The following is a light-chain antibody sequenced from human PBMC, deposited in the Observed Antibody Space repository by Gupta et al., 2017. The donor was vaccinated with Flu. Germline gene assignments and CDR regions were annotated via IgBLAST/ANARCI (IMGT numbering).Light chain of an antibody. CDR2: EVN. Sequence: IAISCTGTGMNVGGYDYVSCYQQHPGKAPELVIFEVNRRPSGVSVRFSGSKSGNTASLTISGLLAEDEAYYYCSSYRKSDTVVVFGGGTKLTVL. V-gene: IGLV2-14*01. J-gene: IGLJ2*01. CDR1: GMNVGGYDY. CDR3: SSYRKSDTVVV.